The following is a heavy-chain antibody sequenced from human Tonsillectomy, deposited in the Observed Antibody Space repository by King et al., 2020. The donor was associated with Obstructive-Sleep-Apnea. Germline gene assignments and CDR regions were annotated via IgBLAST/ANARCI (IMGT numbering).Heavy chain of an antibody. J-gene: IGHJ4*02. CDR2: IYYSGST. Sequence: QLQESGPELVKPSETLSLTCTVSGASISSNNYWGWIRQPPGKGLEWIGNIYYSGSTYYNPSLKSRVTISVDMSKNQFSLKLSSVTAADTAVFYCARADRDTAMGLFDSWGQGTLVTVSS. CDR3: ARADRDTAMGLFDS. CDR1: GASISSNNY. V-gene: IGHV4-39*07. D-gene: IGHD5-18*01.